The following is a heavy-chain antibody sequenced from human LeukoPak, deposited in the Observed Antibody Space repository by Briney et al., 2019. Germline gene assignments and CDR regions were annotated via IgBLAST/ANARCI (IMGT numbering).Heavy chain of an antibody. CDR3: ARVAGGYNQYYFDY. CDR2: IIPILGIA. Sequence: ASVKVSCKASGGTFSSYAISWVRQAPGQGLEWMGRIIPILGIANYAQKFQGRVTITADKSTSTAYMELSSLRSEDTAVYYCARVAGGYNQYYFDYWGQGTLVTVSS. D-gene: IGHD5-12*01. V-gene: IGHV1-69*04. CDR1: GGTFSSYA. J-gene: IGHJ4*02.